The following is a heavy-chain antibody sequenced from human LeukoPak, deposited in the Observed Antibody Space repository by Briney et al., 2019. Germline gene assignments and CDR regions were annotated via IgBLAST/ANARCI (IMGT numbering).Heavy chain of an antibody. CDR3: ARDNGFYFVAGTFDY. CDR1: GFTFSSYA. V-gene: IGHV3-30*04. CDR2: ISYDGSNK. D-gene: IGHD6-19*01. J-gene: IGHJ4*02. Sequence: PGRSLRLSCAASGFTFSSYAMHWVRQAPGKGLEWVAVISYDGSNKYYADSVMGRFTISRDNSKNTLYLQMNSLRAEDTAVYYCARDNGFYFVAGTFDYWGQGTLVTVSS.